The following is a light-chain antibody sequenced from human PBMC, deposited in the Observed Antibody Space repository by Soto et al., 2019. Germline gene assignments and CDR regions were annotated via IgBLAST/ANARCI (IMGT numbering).Light chain of an antibody. CDR2: DAS. CDR1: QSVRNNY. CDR3: QQYGSSPLT. Sequence: EIVLTQSPGTLSLSPGERATLSCRASQSVRNNYLAWYQQKPGQAPRFLIYDASSRATGIPDRLSGSGSGTDFTLTISRLEPEDFAVYYCQQYGSSPLTFGGGTKV. J-gene: IGKJ4*01. V-gene: IGKV3-20*01.